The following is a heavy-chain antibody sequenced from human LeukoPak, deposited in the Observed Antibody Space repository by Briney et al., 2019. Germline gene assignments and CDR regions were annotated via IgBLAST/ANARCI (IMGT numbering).Heavy chain of an antibody. CDR3: ATTNYYVSSGYPGH. Sequence: ASVKVSCKASGYTFASYDINWVRQATGQGLEWMGWMNPNSGNTGYAQKFQGRVTMTRDTSISTAYMEQSSMRSEDTAVYYCATTNYYVSSGYPGHWGQGTLVTVSS. D-gene: IGHD3-22*01. J-gene: IGHJ4*02. CDR2: MNPNSGNT. CDR1: GYTFASYD. V-gene: IGHV1-8*01.